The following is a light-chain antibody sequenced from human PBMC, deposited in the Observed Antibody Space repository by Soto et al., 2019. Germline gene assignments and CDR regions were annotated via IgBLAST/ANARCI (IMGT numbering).Light chain of an antibody. J-gene: IGLJ2*01. V-gene: IGLV2-14*01. Sequence: QPASVSGSPGQSITISCTGTSSDVGNYNYVSWYQQHPGKAPKLMIYDVSNRPSGVSDRFSGSKSGNTASLTISGLQAEDEADYYCSSFVSSSALVVFGGGTKLTVL. CDR1: SSDVGNYNY. CDR3: SSFVSSSALVV. CDR2: DVS.